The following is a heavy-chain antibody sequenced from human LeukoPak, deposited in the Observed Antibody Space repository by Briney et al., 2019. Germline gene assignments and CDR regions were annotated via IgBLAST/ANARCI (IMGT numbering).Heavy chain of an antibody. CDR2: IDHNGNVN. CDR1: GFTFSSYW. CDR3: ARGGGLDV. J-gene: IGHJ6*02. Sequence: GGSLRLSCAASGFTFSSYWMNWARQAPGKGLEWVASIDHNGNVNYYVDSVKGRFTISRDNAKNSLYLQMSNLRAEDTAVYFCARGGGLDVWGQGATVTVSS. D-gene: IGHD3-16*01. V-gene: IGHV3-7*03.